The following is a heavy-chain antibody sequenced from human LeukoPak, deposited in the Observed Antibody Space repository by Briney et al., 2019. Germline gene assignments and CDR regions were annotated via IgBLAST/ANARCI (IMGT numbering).Heavy chain of an antibody. D-gene: IGHD1-1*01. CDR1: GGSISSSSYY. J-gene: IGHJ5*02. V-gene: IGHV4-39*07. CDR3: ARTTRNWNDPEMGNWFDP. CDR2: IYYSGST. Sequence: PSETLSLTCTVSGGSISSSSYYWGWIRQPPGKGLEWIGSIYYSGSTYYNPSLKSRVTTSVDTSKNQFSLKLSSVAAADTAVYYCARTTRNWNDPEMGNWFDPWGQGTLVTVSS.